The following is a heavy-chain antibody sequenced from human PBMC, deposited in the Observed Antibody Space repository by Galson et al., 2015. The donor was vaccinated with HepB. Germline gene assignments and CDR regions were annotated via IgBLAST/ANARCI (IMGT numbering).Heavy chain of an antibody. J-gene: IGHJ3*02. CDR3: AGEAHGAAMESFDI. CDR2: ISSDGSSP. Sequence: SLRLSCAASGFTFSNYWMHWVRQAPGKGLVWVSRISSDGSSPRYADSVKGRFTISRDNSRNTLYLQMNRLRAEDTAVYYCAGEAHGAAMESFDIWGQGTVVTVSS. CDR1: GFTFSNYW. V-gene: IGHV3-74*01. D-gene: IGHD5-18*01.